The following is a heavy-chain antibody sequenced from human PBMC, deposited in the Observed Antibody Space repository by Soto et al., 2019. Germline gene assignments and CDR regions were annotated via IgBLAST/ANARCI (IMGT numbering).Heavy chain of an antibody. D-gene: IGHD3-10*01. V-gene: IGHV3-74*01. Sequence: EVQLVESGGGLVQPGGSLRLSCAASEFTFSAYWMHWVRQAPGKGLVWVSRINPDGSTTSYADSVKGRFTISRDNAKNTVDLQVNSLRDEDTAVYYCARVGVGAYHFDYWGQGTLVTVSS. CDR1: EFTFSAYW. CDR3: ARVGVGAYHFDY. J-gene: IGHJ4*02. CDR2: INPDGSTT.